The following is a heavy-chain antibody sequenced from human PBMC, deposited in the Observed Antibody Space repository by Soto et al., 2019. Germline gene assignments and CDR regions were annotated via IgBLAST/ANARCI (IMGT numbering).Heavy chain of an antibody. Sequence: SETLSLTCTVSGGSISSYYWSWIRQPPGKGLEWIGHIYYSGSTNYNPSLKSRVTISVDTSKNQFSLKLSSVTAAVTVVYYCGGYYGDYDHDWFDPWGQGTLVTVSS. D-gene: IGHD4-17*01. CDR3: GGYYGDYDHDWFDP. J-gene: IGHJ5*02. V-gene: IGHV4-59*08. CDR1: GGSISSYY. CDR2: IYYSGST.